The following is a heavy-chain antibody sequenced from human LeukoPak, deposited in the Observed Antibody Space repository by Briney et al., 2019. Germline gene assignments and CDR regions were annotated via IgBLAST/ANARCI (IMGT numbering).Heavy chain of an antibody. Sequence: SVKVSCKASGGTFSSYAISWVRQAPGQGLEWMGGIIPIFGTANYAQKFQGRVTITADESTSTAYMELSSLRSEDTAVYYCARGPTTPPYYYYAMDVWGQGTTVTVSS. J-gene: IGHJ6*02. V-gene: IGHV1-69*13. CDR2: IIPIFGTA. CDR1: GGTFSSYA. CDR3: ARGPTTPPYYYYAMDV. D-gene: IGHD4-17*01.